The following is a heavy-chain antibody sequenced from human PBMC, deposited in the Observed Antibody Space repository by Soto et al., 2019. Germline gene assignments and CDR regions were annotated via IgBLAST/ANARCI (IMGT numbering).Heavy chain of an antibody. CDR1: GYNFIDYY. Sequence: QVQLVQSGAEVKKPGASVKVSCEASGYNFIDYYIHWVRQAPGQGFEWMGRISPKSGGTNYAQKFEGRVTMTWDTSLNTAYTELSSLKSDDTAVYYCARPPGYISDWYYFDLWGQGTRVTVSS. J-gene: IGHJ4*02. CDR2: ISPKSGGT. V-gene: IGHV1-2*02. CDR3: ARPPGYISDWYYFDL. D-gene: IGHD3-9*01.